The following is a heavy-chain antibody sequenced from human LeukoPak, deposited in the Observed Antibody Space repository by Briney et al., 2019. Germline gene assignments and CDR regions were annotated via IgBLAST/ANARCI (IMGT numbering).Heavy chain of an antibody. V-gene: IGHV3-66*01. CDR3: AGDSSYYYDSSGYFLDY. Sequence: PGGSLRLSCAASGFTVSSNYMSWVRQAPGKGLEWVSVIYSGGSTYYADSVKGRFTISRDNSKNTLYLQMNSLRAEDTAVYYCAGDSSYYYDSSGYFLDYWGQGTLVTVSS. D-gene: IGHD3-22*01. CDR1: GFTVSSNY. J-gene: IGHJ4*02. CDR2: IYSGGST.